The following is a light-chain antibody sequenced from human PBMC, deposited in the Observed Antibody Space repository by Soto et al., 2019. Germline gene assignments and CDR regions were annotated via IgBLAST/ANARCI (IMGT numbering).Light chain of an antibody. Sequence: DIQMTQSPSSLPASVGDRVTITCRASQGISNYLAWYQQKPGRVPKLLIYAAPTLQSGVTSRFSGGRSCTDLTLTISSLQPEDVATYYWPRSNSAPLTFGGGSKVEIK. CDR3: PRSNSAPLT. CDR2: AAP. CDR1: QGISNY. V-gene: IGKV1-27*01. J-gene: IGKJ4*01.